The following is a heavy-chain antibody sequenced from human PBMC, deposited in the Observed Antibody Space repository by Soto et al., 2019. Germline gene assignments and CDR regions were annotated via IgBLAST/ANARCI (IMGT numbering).Heavy chain of an antibody. CDR2: INHSGST. Sequence: SETLSLTIAIYGGSFSGNYCSWIRQPPGKGLEWIAEINHSGSTTYNPSLKSRVAISADTSRNQFFLNLGSVTAADTAVYYCASGGWFGEYGYYFDYWGQGTLVTVSS. CDR3: ASGGWFGEYGYYFDY. D-gene: IGHD3-10*01. J-gene: IGHJ4*02. V-gene: IGHV4-34*01. CDR1: GGSFSGNY.